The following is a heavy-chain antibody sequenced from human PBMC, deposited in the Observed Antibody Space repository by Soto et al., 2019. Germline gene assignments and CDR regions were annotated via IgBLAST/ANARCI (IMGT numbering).Heavy chain of an antibody. CDR3: ARGGHIAVVTASFDY. J-gene: IGHJ4*02. CDR1: GYSFTSHY. Sequence: ASVKVSCKAIGYSFTSHYMHWVRQAHGQGLEWMGTIHPSGGGSTYAQKFLGRVTMTRDTSTSTVFMELSSLRSADTAVYYCARGGHIAVVTASFDYWGQGTLVTVSS. CDR2: IHPSGGGS. D-gene: IGHD2-21*02. V-gene: IGHV1-46*03.